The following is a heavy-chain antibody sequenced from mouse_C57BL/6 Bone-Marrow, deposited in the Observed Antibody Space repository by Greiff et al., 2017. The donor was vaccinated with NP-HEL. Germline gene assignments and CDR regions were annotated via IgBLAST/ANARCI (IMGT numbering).Heavy chain of an antibody. V-gene: IGHV5-4*01. CDR3: ARVSYYSNYGYFDV. D-gene: IGHD2-5*01. J-gene: IGHJ1*03. Sequence: EVQLVESGGGLVKPGGSLKLSCAASGFTFSSYAMSWVRQTPDKRLEWVATISDGGSYTYYPDNVKGRFTISRDNAKNNLYLQMSHLKSEDTAMYYCARVSYYSNYGYFDVWGTGTTVTVSS. CDR1: GFTFSSYA. CDR2: ISDGGSYT.